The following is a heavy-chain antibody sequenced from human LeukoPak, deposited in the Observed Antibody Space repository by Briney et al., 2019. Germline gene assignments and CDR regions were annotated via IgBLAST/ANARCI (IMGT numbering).Heavy chain of an antibody. V-gene: IGHV4-61*02. CDR2: IYTSGST. J-gene: IGHJ4*02. Sequence: SETLSLTCTVSGGSISSGSYYWSWIRQPTGKGLEWIGRIYTSGSTNYNPSLKSRVTISVDTSKNQFSLKLSSVTAADTAVYYCARDFDYWGQGTPVTVSS. CDR3: ARDFDY. CDR1: GGSISSGSYY.